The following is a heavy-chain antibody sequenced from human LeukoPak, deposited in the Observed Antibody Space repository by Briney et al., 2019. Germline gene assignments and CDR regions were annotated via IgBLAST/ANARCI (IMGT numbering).Heavy chain of an antibody. CDR1: GFTFSSYE. Sequence: PGRSLRLSCAASGFTFSSYEMNWVRQAPGKGLEWVSYISTSGSSIYYADSVRGRFTISRDNAKKSMYLQMNSLRAEDTAVYYCAREEGYGGNSFDYWGQGTLVTVSS. D-gene: IGHD4-23*01. V-gene: IGHV3-48*03. CDR2: ISTSGSSI. J-gene: IGHJ4*02. CDR3: AREEGYGGNSFDY.